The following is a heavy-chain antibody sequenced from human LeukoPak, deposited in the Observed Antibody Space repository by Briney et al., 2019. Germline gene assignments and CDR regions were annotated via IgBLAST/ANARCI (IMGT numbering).Heavy chain of an antibody. CDR2: IYYSGST. D-gene: IGHD6-6*01. V-gene: IGHV4-59*01. CDR3: ARVSQYSRRSPDFGY. Sequence: SETLSLTCTVSGGSISSYYWSWIRQPPGKGLEWIGYIYYSGSTNYNPSLKSRVTISVDTSKNQFSLKLSSVTAADTAVYYCARVSQYSRRSPDFGYWGQGTLVTVSS. CDR1: GGSISSYY. J-gene: IGHJ4*02.